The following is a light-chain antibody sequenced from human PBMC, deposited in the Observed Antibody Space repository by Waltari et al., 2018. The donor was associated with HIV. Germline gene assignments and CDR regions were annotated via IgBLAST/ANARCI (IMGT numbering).Light chain of an antibody. J-gene: IGLJ1*01. CDR1: DSNIGNNY. Sequence: QSILTQPPSVSAAPGQRVTISCSGGDSNIGNNYVSWYQQVPGRAPLLLIYDNGSRPSWIPDRFSASNAGMSAILHSDGLQIVDEAYYYCGTWDSSLSLYVFGPFTTVVVL. CDR3: GTWDSSLSLYV. CDR2: DNG. V-gene: IGLV1-51*01.